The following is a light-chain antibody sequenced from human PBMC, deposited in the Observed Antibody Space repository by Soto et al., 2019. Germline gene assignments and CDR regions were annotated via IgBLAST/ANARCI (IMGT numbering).Light chain of an antibody. J-gene: IGKJ2*01. CDR2: GAA. CDR3: QLYGSSPLYT. V-gene: IGKV3-20*01. CDR1: QSVTSTS. Sequence: EIVLSQSPGTLSLSPGERATLSCRASQSVTSTSLSWYQQKTGQAPRLLIYGAANRATGIPDRFSGKGSGTDFTLTISRLEPEDCAVYYCQLYGSSPLYTFGQGTTLELK.